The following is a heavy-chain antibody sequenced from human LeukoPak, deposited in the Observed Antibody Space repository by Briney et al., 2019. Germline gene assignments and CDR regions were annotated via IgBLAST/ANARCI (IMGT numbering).Heavy chain of an antibody. V-gene: IGHV3-30*02. Sequence: PGGSLRLSCAASGFTFRSYDMQWVRQAPGKGLEWVAFVRFDGNNNYYADSVKGRFTSSRDNSKNTLLLQMNSLRAEDTAVYYCAKDRAVYADPLLDFDYWGQGILVTVSS. CDR1: GFTFRSYD. CDR2: VRFDGNNN. D-gene: IGHD2-8*01. CDR3: AKDRAVYADPLLDFDY. J-gene: IGHJ4*02.